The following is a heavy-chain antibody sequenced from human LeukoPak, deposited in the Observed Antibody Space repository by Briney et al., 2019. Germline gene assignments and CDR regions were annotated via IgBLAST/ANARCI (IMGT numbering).Heavy chain of an antibody. Sequence: ASVKVSCKASGYTFTGYYMHWVRQAPGQGLEWMGWINPNSGGTNYAQKFRGRVTMTRDTSISTAYMELSRLRSDDTAVYYCARLYYYGSGSSVPFDYWGQGTLVTVSS. CDR2: INPNSGGT. CDR1: GYTFTGYY. V-gene: IGHV1-2*02. D-gene: IGHD3-10*01. J-gene: IGHJ4*02. CDR3: ARLYYYGSGSSVPFDY.